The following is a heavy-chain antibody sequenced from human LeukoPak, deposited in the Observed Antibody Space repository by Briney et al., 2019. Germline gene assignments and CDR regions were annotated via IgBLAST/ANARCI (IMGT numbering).Heavy chain of an antibody. CDR2: IYYSGNI. CDR3: ARDRVTMVRGVPSGMDV. V-gene: IGHV4-59*01. J-gene: IGHJ6*04. CDR1: GGSISSYC. D-gene: IGHD3-10*01. Sequence: PSETLSLTCTVSGGSISSYCWSWIRQPPGKGLEWIGYIYYSGNINYNPSLKSRVTISVDTSKNQFSLKLSSVTAADTAVYYCARDRVTMVRGVPSGMDVWGKGTTVTVSS.